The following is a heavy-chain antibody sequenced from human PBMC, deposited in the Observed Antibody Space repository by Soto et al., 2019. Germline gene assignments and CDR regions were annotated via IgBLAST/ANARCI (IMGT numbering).Heavy chain of an antibody. CDR1: GFTFSSYA. D-gene: IGHD5-18*01. J-gene: IGHJ6*02. V-gene: IGHV3-23*01. Sequence: EVQLLESGGGLVQPGGSLRLSSAASGFTFSSYAMSWVRQAPGKGLEWVSAISGSGGSTYYADSVKGRFTISRDNSKNTLYLQMNSLRAEDTAVYYCAKDGGYSYGYSPRYYYGMDVWGQGTTVTVSS. CDR2: ISGSGGST. CDR3: AKDGGYSYGYSPRYYYGMDV.